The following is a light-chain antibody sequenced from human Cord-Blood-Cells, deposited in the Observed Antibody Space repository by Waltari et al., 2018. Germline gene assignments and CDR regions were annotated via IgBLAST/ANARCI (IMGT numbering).Light chain of an antibody. CDR2: DVS. CDR1: SSDVGGYNY. Sequence: QSALTQPASVSGSPGQSITISCTGTSSDVGGYNYVSWYQQHPGKAPKLMIYDVSTRPSGVSNGFSGSKAGNTASLTISGLQAEDEADYYCSSYTSSSTWVFGGGTKLTVL. CDR3: SSYTSSSTWV. V-gene: IGLV2-14*01. J-gene: IGLJ3*02.